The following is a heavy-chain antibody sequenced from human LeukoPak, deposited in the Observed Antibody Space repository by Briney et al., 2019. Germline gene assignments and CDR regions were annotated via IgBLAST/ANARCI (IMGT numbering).Heavy chain of an antibody. J-gene: IGHJ6*04. V-gene: IGHV4-31*03. CDR2: IYYSGST. Sequence: SQTLSLTCTVSGGSISSGGYYWSWIRQHPGKGLEWIGHIYYSGSTYYNPSLKSRVTISVDTSKNQFSLKLSSVTAADTAVYYCARATYNVYYYYYGMDVWGKGTTVTVSS. CDR3: ARATYNVYYYYYGMDV. CDR1: GGSISSGGYY. D-gene: IGHD5-24*01.